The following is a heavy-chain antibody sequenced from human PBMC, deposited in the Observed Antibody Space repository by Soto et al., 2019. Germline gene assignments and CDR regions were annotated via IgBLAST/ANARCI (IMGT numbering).Heavy chain of an antibody. CDR1: GGSISSYY. V-gene: IGHV4-59*08. Sequence: PSETLSLTCTVSGGSISSYYWSWIRQPPGKGLEWIGYIYYSGSTNYNPSLKSRVTISVDTSKNQFSLKLSSVTAADTAVYYCARSGYSYEKFDYWGQGTLDTVSS. CDR2: IYYSGST. D-gene: IGHD5-18*01. J-gene: IGHJ4*02. CDR3: ARSGYSYEKFDY.